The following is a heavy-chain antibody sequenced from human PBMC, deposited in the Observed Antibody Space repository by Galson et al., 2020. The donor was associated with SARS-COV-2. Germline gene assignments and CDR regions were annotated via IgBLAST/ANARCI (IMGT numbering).Heavy chain of an antibody. CDR1: GGSISSYY. J-gene: IGHJ6*02. CDR2: IYTSGST. CDR3: ARDNPYDYGDPYYYYGMDV. Sequence: SETLSLTCTVSGGSISSYYWSWIRQPAGKGLEWIGRIYTSGSTNYNPSLKSRVTMSVDTSKNQFSLKLSSVTAADTAVYYCARDNPYDYGDPYYYYGMDVWGQGTTVTVSS. D-gene: IGHD4-17*01. V-gene: IGHV4-4*07.